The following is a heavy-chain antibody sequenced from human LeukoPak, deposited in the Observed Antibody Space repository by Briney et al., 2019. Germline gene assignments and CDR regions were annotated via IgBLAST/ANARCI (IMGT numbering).Heavy chain of an antibody. CDR1: GFTFSSYA. Sequence: GGSLRLSCAASGFTFSSYAMSWVRQAPGKGLEWVSAISGSGGSTYYSDSVKGRFTISRDNSKNTLYLQMNSLRAEDTAVYYCAKDSSGYSYAFDIWGQGTMVTVSS. D-gene: IGHD3-22*01. CDR2: ISGSGGST. V-gene: IGHV3-23*01. J-gene: IGHJ3*02. CDR3: AKDSSGYSYAFDI.